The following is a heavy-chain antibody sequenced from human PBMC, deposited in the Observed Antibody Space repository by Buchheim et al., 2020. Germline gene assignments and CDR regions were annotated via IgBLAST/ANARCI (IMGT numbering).Heavy chain of an antibody. CDR1: GFAFSGYS. Sequence: EVQLVESGGGLVQPGGSLRLSCATSGFAFSGYSLNWVRQAPGKGLEWVSYISGAGNTIYYADSVRGRLPISGKNVKKPGFLKMNSLRAEDTAVYYCAREGPRDYPHDYWGQGTL. CDR3: AREGPRDYPHDY. J-gene: IGHJ4*02. CDR2: ISGAGNTI. D-gene: IGHD4-11*01. V-gene: IGHV3-48*01.